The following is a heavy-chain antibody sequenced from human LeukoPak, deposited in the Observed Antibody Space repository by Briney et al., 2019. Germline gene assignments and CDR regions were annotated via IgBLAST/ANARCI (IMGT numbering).Heavy chain of an antibody. CDR1: GFTFSSYA. J-gene: IGHJ4*02. D-gene: IGHD3-10*01. V-gene: IGHV3-23*01. CDR2: ISGSGGST. Sequence: GGSLRLSRAASGFTFSSYAMSWVRQAPGKGLEWVSAISGSGGSTYYADSVKGRFTISRDNSKNTLYLQMNSLRAEDTAVYYCAKPSPWVRGVKYFDYWGQGTLVTVSS. CDR3: AKPSPWVRGVKYFDY.